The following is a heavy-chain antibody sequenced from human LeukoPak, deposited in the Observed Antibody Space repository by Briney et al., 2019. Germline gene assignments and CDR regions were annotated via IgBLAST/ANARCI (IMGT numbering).Heavy chain of an antibody. CDR1: GGSISSGDYY. CDR2: IYTSGST. CDR3: ARERPGFFGNAYYYYMDV. J-gene: IGHJ6*03. V-gene: IGHV4-30-4*01. D-gene: IGHD3-3*01. Sequence: SQSLSLTCTVSGGSISSGDYYWSWIRQPPGKGLEWIGCIYTSGSTNYNPSLKSRVTMSVDTSKNQFSLKLSSVTAADTAVYYCARERPGFFGNAYYYYMDVWGKGTTVTVSS.